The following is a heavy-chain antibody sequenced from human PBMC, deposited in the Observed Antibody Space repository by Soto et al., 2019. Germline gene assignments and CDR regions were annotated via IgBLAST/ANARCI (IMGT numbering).Heavy chain of an antibody. CDR2: IYYSGST. J-gene: IGHJ4*02. Sequence: PSETLSLTCTVSGGSISSYYWSWIRQPPGKGLEWIGYIYYSGSTNYNPSLKSRVTISVDTSKNQFSLKLSSVTAADTAVYYCARVHRYYGSGSYHFDYWGQGTLVTVSS. V-gene: IGHV4-59*01. D-gene: IGHD3-10*01. CDR3: ARVHRYYGSGSYHFDY. CDR1: GGSISSYY.